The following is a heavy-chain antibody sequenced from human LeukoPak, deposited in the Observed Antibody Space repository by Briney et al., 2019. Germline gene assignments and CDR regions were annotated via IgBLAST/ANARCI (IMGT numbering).Heavy chain of an antibody. J-gene: IGHJ4*02. CDR1: GGSFSGYY. Sequence: SETLSLTCAVYGGSFSGYYWSWIRQPPGKGLEWIGEINHSGSTNYNPSLKSRVTISVDTSKNQFSLKLSSVTAADTAVYYCARGPRITMIVVVIRRGYYFDYWGQGTLVTVSS. CDR2: INHSGST. V-gene: IGHV4-34*01. CDR3: ARGPRITMIVVVIRRGYYFDY. D-gene: IGHD3-22*01.